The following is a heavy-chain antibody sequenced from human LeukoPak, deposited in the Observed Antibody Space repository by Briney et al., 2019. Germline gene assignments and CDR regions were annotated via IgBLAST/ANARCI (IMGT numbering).Heavy chain of an antibody. CDR3: ARDLSSGYAYDAFDI. Sequence: KASETLSLPCTVSGGSLSRYYWSWIRQPAGKGREWIGRIYTSGSTNYNPSLKSRVTMTVDTSKNQFSLKLGSVTAADTAVYYCARDLSSGYAYDAFDIWGQGTMVTVSS. CDR1: GGSLSRYY. V-gene: IGHV4-4*07. D-gene: IGHD3-22*01. J-gene: IGHJ3*02. CDR2: IYTSGST.